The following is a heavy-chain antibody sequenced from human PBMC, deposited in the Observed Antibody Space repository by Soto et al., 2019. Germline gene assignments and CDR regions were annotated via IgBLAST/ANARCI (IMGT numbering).Heavy chain of an antibody. J-gene: IGHJ4*02. D-gene: IGHD6-6*01. Sequence: GSLRLSCAASGFTFSSYWMSWVRQAPGKGLEWVANIKQDGSEKYYVDSVKGRFTISRDNAKNSLYLQMNSLRAEDTAVYYCAREMNVAIAAFDYCGQGTLVTV. V-gene: IGHV3-7*01. CDR2: IKQDGSEK. CDR3: AREMNVAIAAFDY. CDR1: GFTFSSYW.